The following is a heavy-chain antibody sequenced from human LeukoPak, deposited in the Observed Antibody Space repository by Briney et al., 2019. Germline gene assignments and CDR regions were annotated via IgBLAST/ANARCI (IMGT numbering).Heavy chain of an antibody. CDR3: ARGAMPVVLPAAIPHEYFHH. V-gene: IGHV1-46*03. CDR2: INPSGGGT. J-gene: IGHJ1*01. D-gene: IGHD2-2*02. Sequence: ASVKVSCKASGYTFTTYYMYWVRQAPGQGLEWMGIINPSGGGTSYAQKFQGRVSMTRDTSTSTVYMELSSLRSEDTAVYYCARGAMPVVLPAAIPHEYFHHWGQGTLVTVSS. CDR1: GYTFTTYY.